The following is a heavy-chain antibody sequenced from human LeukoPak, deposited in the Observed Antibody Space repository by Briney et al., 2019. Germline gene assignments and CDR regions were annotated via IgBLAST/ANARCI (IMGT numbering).Heavy chain of an antibody. CDR2: IYPGDSDT. D-gene: IGHD3-3*01. CDR3: ARRTGGYDFWSGYHYNMDV. V-gene: IGHV5-51*01. CDR1: GYIFTSYW. Sequence: GESLKISCKGSGYIFTSYWIGWVRQVPGKGLEWMGIIYPGDSDTRYSPSFQGQVTISADKSISTAYLQWSRLKASDTAMYYCARRTGGYDFWSGYHYNMDVWGQGTTVTVSS. J-gene: IGHJ6*02.